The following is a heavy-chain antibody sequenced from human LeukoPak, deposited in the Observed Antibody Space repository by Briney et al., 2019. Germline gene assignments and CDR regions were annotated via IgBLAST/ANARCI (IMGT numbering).Heavy chain of an antibody. J-gene: IGHJ6*02. CDR2: ISSSGGSA. D-gene: IGHD3-10*01. V-gene: IGHV3-23*01. CDR1: GFTFSSYS. Sequence: PGGSLRLSCVGSGFTFSSYSMSWVRQAPGKGLEWVSGISSSGGSAYYADSVKGRFTISRDNSKNTLYLQMNSLRAEDTAVYYCARYYGSGRGYYGLDVWGQGTTVTVFS. CDR3: ARYYGSGRGYYGLDV.